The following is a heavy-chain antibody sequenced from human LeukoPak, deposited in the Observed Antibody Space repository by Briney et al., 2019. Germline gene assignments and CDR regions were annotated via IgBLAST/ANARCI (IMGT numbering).Heavy chain of an antibody. Sequence: GGSLRLSCAASGFTFSTYAMSWVRQAPGKGLVWVSRIKSDGITITYADSVKGRFTISRDNAKNTLYLQMNSLRAEDTAVYYCLRDLNWSLDQWGQGTLVTVSS. V-gene: IGHV3-74*01. D-gene: IGHD1-20*01. CDR3: LRDLNWSLDQ. CDR2: IKSDGITI. J-gene: IGHJ4*02. CDR1: GFTFSTYA.